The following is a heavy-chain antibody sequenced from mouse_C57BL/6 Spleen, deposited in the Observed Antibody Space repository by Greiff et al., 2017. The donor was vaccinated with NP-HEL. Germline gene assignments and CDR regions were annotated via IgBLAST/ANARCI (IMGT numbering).Heavy chain of an antibody. V-gene: IGHV1-76*01. CDR1: GYTFTDYY. J-gene: IGHJ4*01. CDR2: IYPGSGNT. Sequence: QVQLQQSGAELVRPGASVKLSCKASGYTFTDYYINWVKQRPGQGLEWIARIYPGSGNTYYNEKFKGKATLTAEKSSSTAYMQLSSLTSEDSAVYFCAGYDFGAMDYWGQGTSVTVSS. CDR3: AGYDFGAMDY. D-gene: IGHD2-14*01.